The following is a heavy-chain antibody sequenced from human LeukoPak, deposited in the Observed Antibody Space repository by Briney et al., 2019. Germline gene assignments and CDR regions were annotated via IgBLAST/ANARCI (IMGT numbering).Heavy chain of an antibody. CDR3: ARTGGSSWYDY. D-gene: IGHD6-13*01. V-gene: IGHV1-46*03. CDR2: INPSGGST. Sequence: ASVKVSCKASGGTFSSYAISWVRQAPGQGLEWMGIINPSGGSTSYAQKFQGRVTMTRDTSTSTVYMELSSLRSEDTAVYYCARTGGSSWYDYWGQGTLVTVSS. J-gene: IGHJ4*02. CDR1: GGTFSSYA.